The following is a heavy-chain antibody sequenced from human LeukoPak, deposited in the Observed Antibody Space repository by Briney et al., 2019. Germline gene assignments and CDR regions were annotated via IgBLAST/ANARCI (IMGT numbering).Heavy chain of an antibody. V-gene: IGHV1-2*02. D-gene: IGHD4-11*01. CDR2: INPNSGGT. Sequence: ASVKVSCKASGCTFTGYYMHWVRQAPGQGLEWMGWINPNSGGTNYAQKFQGRVTMTRDTSISTAYMELSRLRSDDTAVYYCARGDYSNFGWFDPWGQGTLVTVSS. J-gene: IGHJ5*02. CDR3: ARGDYSNFGWFDP. CDR1: GCTFTGYY.